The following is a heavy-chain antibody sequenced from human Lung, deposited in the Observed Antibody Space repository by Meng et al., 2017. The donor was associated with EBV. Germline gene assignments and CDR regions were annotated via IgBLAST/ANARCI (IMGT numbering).Heavy chain of an antibody. CDR2: IDTNTGNP. J-gene: IGHJ4*02. CDR3: ARVVVGGFDF. V-gene: IGHV7-4-1*02. Sequence: QGQLVHAGAEVKKPGASVKVSCKASGYTFTNYYMHWVRQAPGQGLKWMGWIDTNTGNPTYAQGFTGRFVFSLDTSVSTTYLQISSLKAEDTAVYYCARVVVGGFDFWGQGTLVTVSS. CDR1: GYTFTNYY. D-gene: IGHD1-26*01.